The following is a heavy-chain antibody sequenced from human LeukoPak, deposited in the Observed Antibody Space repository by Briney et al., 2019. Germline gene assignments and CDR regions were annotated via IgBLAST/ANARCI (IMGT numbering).Heavy chain of an antibody. CDR1: GFKFSSYW. CDR3: ARGGGNLPFDY. CDR2: INSDGSST. V-gene: IGHV3-74*01. J-gene: IGHJ4*02. D-gene: IGHD3-16*01. Sequence: GGSLRLSCAASGFKFSSYWMYWVRQAPGKGLVWVSRINSDGSSTSYADSVKGRFTISRDNAENTLYVQMNSLRAEDTAVYYCARGGGNLPFDYWGQGTLVTVSS.